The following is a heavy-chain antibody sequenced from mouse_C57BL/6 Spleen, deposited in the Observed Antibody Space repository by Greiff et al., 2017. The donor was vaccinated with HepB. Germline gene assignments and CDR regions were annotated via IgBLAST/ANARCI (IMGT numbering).Heavy chain of an antibody. CDR1: GYTFTSYW. J-gene: IGHJ2*01. Sequence: QVQLQQPGAELVRPGSSVKLSCKASGYTFTSYWMHWVKQRPIQGLEWIGSIDPSDSETHYNQKFKDKATLTVDKSSSTAYMQLSSLTSEDSAVYYCAKGAGYYTLYYFDYWGQGTTLTVSS. D-gene: IGHD2-3*01. CDR2: IDPSDSET. V-gene: IGHV1-52*01. CDR3: AKGAGYYTLYYFDY.